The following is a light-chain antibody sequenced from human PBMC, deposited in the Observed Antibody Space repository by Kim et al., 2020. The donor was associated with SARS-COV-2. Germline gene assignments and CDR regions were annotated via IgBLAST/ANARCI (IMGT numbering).Light chain of an antibody. J-gene: IGLJ2*01. CDR2: SDS. Sequence: APGQAARITCGANNIASKSVHWYQRTPGQAPLLVMYSDSARPSGIPERFSGSNSGNTATLAISRVEAGDEADYYCQVWDSTNNLVLFGGGTQLTVL. CDR3: QVWDSTNNLVL. CDR1: NIASKS. V-gene: IGLV3-21*04.